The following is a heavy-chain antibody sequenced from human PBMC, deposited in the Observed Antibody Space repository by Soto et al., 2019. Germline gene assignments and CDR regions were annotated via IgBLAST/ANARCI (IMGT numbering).Heavy chain of an antibody. Sequence: GGSLRLSCAASGFTFSSYAMHWVRQAPGKGLEWVAVISYDGSNKYYADSVKGRFTISRDNSKNTLYLQMNSPRAEDTAVYYCARESRYCSGGSCYSPFDYWGQGTLVTVSS. V-gene: IGHV3-30-3*01. CDR1: GFTFSSYA. J-gene: IGHJ4*02. CDR3: ARESRYCSGGSCYSPFDY. D-gene: IGHD2-15*01. CDR2: ISYDGSNK.